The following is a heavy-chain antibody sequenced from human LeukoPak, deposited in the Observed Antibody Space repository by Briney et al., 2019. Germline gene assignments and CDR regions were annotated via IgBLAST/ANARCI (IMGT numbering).Heavy chain of an antibody. CDR1: GYTVTGYY. V-gene: IGHV1-2*02. Sequence: ASVKVSCKASGYTVTGYYMHWVRQAPGQGLGWMGWINPNSGGTNYAQKFQGRVTMTRDTSISTAYMELSRLRSDDTAVYYCARDSSRSAYCSSTSCPTRFDPWGQGTLVTVSS. D-gene: IGHD2-2*01. J-gene: IGHJ5*02. CDR3: ARDSSRSAYCSSTSCPTRFDP. CDR2: INPNSGGT.